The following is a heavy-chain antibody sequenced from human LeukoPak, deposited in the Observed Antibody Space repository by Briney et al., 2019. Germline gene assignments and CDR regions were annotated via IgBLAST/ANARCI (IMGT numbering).Heavy chain of an antibody. D-gene: IGHD3-9*01. CDR3: ARRVPTYYDILTGSSTGENAFDI. J-gene: IGHJ3*02. CDR1: GGSISSYY. V-gene: IGHV4-4*09. Sequence: PSETLSLTCTVSGGSISSYYWSWIRQPPGKGLEWIGYIYTSGSTNYNPSLKSRVTISVDTSKNQFSLKLSSVTAADTAVYYCARRVPTYYDILTGSSTGENAFDIWGQGTMVTVSS. CDR2: IYTSGST.